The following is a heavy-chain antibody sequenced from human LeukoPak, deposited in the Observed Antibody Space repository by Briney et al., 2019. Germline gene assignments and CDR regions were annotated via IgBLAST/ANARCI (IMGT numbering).Heavy chain of an antibody. D-gene: IGHD3-16*01. CDR1: GGSISSGGYY. Sequence: PSETLSLTCTVSGGSISSGGYYWSWIRQPPGKGLEWIGYIYYSGSTYYNPSLKSRVTISVDTSKNQFSLKLSSVTAADTAVYYCAREKFGYYYYMDVWGKGTTVTVSS. J-gene: IGHJ6*03. CDR3: AREKFGYYYYMDV. V-gene: IGHV4-30-4*08. CDR2: IYYSGST.